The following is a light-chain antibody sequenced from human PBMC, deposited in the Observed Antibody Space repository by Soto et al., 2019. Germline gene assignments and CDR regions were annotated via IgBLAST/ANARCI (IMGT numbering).Light chain of an antibody. CDR1: QGIRSD. CDR3: QQRSNWPPIT. V-gene: IGKV1-17*01. CDR2: AAS. J-gene: IGKJ5*01. Sequence: DIQMTQSPSSLSASVGDRVTITCRASQGIRSDLGWYQQKPGKAPKRLIYAASRLQSGVPSRFSAGGSGTDFTLTISSLEPEDFAVYYCQQRSNWPPITFGQGTRLEIK.